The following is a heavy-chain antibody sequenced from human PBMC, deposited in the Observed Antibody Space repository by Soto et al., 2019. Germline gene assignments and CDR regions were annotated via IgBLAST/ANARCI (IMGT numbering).Heavy chain of an antibody. CDR3: TTYEVWCPNGFCRYYYYGMDV. CDR2: IKSKTDGGTT. CDR1: GFTFSSAW. V-gene: IGHV3-15*01. Sequence: EVQLVESGGGLVKPGGSLRLSCAASGFTFSSAWMSWVRQAPGKGLEWVGRIKSKTDGGTTDYAAPVKGRFTISRDDSINTMYLQLNSLKTAYKAVYYCTTYEVWCPNGFCRYYYYGMDVWGQGTTVTVSS. J-gene: IGHJ6*02. D-gene: IGHD2-8*01.